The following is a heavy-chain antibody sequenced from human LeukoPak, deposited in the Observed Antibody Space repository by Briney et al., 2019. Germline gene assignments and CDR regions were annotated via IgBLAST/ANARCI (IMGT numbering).Heavy chain of an antibody. CDR1: GGSISSSNW. CDR3: ARGTDGIAVAGFY. J-gene: IGHJ4*02. V-gene: IGHV4-4*02. CDR2: IYYSGST. Sequence: SETLSLTCAVSGGSISSSNWWSWVRQPPGKGLEWIGEIYYSGSTNYNPSLKSRVTISVDTSKNQFSLKLSSVTAADTAVYYCARGTDGIAVAGFYWGQGTLVTVSS. D-gene: IGHD6-19*01.